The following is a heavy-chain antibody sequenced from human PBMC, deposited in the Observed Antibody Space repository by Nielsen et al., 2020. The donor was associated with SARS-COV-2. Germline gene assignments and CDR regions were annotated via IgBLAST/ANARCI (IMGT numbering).Heavy chain of an antibody. D-gene: IGHD3-10*01. V-gene: IGHV3-30*02. Sequence: DSVKGRFTISRGNFKNTLYLQMNSLRTEDTAVYYCAKSNVVRGIIGYYFEYWGRGTAVNVSS. CDR3: AKSNVVRGIIGYYFEY. J-gene: IGHJ4*02.